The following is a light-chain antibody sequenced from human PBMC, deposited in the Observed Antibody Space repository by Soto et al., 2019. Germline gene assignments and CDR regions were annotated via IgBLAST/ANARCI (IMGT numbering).Light chain of an antibody. CDR2: KAS. V-gene: IGKV1-5*03. CDR1: QSISSW. Sequence: DIQMTQSPSTLSASVGDRVTITCRASQSISSWLAWYQQKPGKAPKLLIYKASSLESGVPSRFSGGGSGTEFTLTIRSLQPDDFATYYCQQYKSYPYTFGQGTKLEIK. CDR3: QQYKSYPYT. J-gene: IGKJ2*01.